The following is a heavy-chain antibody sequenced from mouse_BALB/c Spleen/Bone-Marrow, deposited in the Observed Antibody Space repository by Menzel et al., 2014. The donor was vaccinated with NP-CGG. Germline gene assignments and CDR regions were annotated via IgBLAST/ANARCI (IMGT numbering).Heavy chain of an antibody. D-gene: IGHD2-12*01. V-gene: IGHV1S137*01. Sequence: VQLQQSGPELVRPGVSVKISCKASGYTFTDYSMHWVKRSHGKSLEWIGQINTFSGNTNYNQKFKGKATMTVDKSSSTAYMELARLTSEHSANYYCARDDSRSDQTMDYWGQGTPVTVSS. J-gene: IGHJ4*01. CDR2: INTFSGNT. CDR1: GYTFTDYS. CDR3: ARDDSRSDQTMDY.